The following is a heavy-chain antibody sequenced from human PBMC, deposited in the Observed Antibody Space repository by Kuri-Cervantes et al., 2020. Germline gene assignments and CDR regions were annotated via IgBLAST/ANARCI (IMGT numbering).Heavy chain of an antibody. CDR1: GFTFSSYG. J-gene: IGHJ4*02. CDR3: AKGGKGLYLDY. CDR2: ISYDGSNK. Sequence: GESLKISCAAPGFTFSSYGMHWVRLAPGKGLEWVAVISYDGSNKYYADSVKGRFTISRDNSKNTLYLQMNSLRAEDTAVYYCAKGGKGLYLDYWGQGTLVTVSS. D-gene: IGHD2-15*01. V-gene: IGHV3-30*18.